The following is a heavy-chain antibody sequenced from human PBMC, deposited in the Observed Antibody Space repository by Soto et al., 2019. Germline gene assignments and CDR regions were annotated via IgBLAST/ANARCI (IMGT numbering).Heavy chain of an antibody. CDR2: ISYSGGTT. V-gene: IGHV3-23*01. J-gene: IGHJ3*02. CDR3: AKGHYSCSSTRCSDAFDI. Sequence: EVHLLESGGGLVQPGGSLRLSCAASGFTFSSHGMSWVRQAPGKGLEWVSGISYSGGTTYYADSVKGRFTISRDNSKNTLCLQMNSLRAEDTAVYYCAKGHYSCSSTRCSDAFDIWGQGTKVTVSS. D-gene: IGHD2-2*01. CDR1: GFTFSSHG.